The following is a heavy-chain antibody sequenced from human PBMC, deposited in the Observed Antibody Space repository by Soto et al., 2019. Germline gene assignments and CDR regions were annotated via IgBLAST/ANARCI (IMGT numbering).Heavy chain of an antibody. J-gene: IGHJ4*02. D-gene: IGHD5-12*01. CDR2: ISSSSSTI. CDR1: GFTFSSYS. Sequence: GSLRLSCAASGFTFSSYSMNWVRQAPGKGLEWVSYISSSSSTIYYADSVKGRFTISRDNAKNSLYLQMNSLRAEDTAVYFCARDLGYSGYDIPYYFDYWGQGTLVTVSS. V-gene: IGHV3-48*01. CDR3: ARDLGYSGYDIPYYFDY.